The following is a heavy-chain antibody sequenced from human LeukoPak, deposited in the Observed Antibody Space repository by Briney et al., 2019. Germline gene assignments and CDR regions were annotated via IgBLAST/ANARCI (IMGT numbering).Heavy chain of an antibody. D-gene: IGHD3-22*01. V-gene: IGHV3-7*01. CDR1: GFSLSSYW. CDR2: INQDGSEK. J-gene: IGHJ4*02. CDR3: AREVGSSGYHLNYYFDY. Sequence: GGSLRLSCAASGFSLSSYWMTWVRQTPGKGLEWVANINQDGSEKYYVDSVKGRVTISRDNAKTSLYLQMNSLRAEDTAVYYCAREVGSSGYHLNYYFDYWGQGTLVTVSS.